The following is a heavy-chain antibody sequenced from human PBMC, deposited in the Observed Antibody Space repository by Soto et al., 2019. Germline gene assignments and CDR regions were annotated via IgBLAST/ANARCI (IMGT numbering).Heavy chain of an antibody. Sequence: ASVQVSCTASGYTFSGYYIHWLRPAPGQGHEWMGWINPNSGGTNYAQKFQGRVTVTRDTPTSTAYMELSRLTSDDTAVYYCARSLTEGYCTITCCYTRPLYGMDVWGQGTTVTSP. CDR3: ARSLTEGYCTITCCYTRPLYGMDV. CDR1: GYTFSGYY. J-gene: IGHJ6*02. D-gene: IGHD2-2*02. CDR2: INPNSGGT. V-gene: IGHV1-2*02.